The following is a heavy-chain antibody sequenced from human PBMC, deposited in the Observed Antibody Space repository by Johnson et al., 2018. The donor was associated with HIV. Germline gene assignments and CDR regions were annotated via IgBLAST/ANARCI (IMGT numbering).Heavy chain of an antibody. V-gene: IGHV3-20*04. Sequence: VQLVESGGDVVRPGGSLRLSCAGSGFIFGDYGMRWVRQPPGKGLAWVSGINWDGGSVGYADSVKGRFIISRDNANNSLYLQRNSLRAEETALYYCARQHYYDSSGQGGGLDIWGQGTMVTVSS. J-gene: IGHJ3*02. CDR1: GFIFGDYG. CDR2: INWDGGSV. CDR3: ARQHYYDSSGQGGGLDI. D-gene: IGHD3-22*01.